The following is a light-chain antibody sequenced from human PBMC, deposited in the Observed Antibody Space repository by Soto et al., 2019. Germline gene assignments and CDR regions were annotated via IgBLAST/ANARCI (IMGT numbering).Light chain of an antibody. Sequence: QSALTQPHSVSGSPGQSVTISCTGTSVDVGAYDFVSWYQQHPGKAPKLLIYVVSGRPSGVPDRFSGSKSGNAASLTISGLRAEDEAHYHCCSYAGSRTFVFGGGTKLTVL. CDR1: SVDVGAYDF. J-gene: IGLJ2*01. CDR2: VVS. V-gene: IGLV2-11*01. CDR3: CSYAGSRTFV.